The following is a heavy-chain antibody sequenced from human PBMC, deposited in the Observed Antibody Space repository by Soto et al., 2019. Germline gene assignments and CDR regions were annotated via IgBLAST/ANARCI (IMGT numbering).Heavy chain of an antibody. CDR2: IYYSGST. CDR3: AKGDIVATITRVSYYYMDV. D-gene: IGHD5-12*01. J-gene: IGHJ6*03. CDR1: GGSISSYY. Sequence: PSETLSLTCTVSGGSISSYYWSWIRQPPGKGLEWIGYIYYSGSTNYNPSLKSRVTISVDTSKNQFSLKLSSVTAADTAVYYCAKGDIVATITRVSYYYMDVWGQGTTVTVSS. V-gene: IGHV4-59*08.